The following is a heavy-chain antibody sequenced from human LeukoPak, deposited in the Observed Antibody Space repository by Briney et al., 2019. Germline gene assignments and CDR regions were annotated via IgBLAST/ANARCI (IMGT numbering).Heavy chain of an antibody. V-gene: IGHV3-48*01. J-gene: IGHJ4*02. CDR3: VRELAY. CDR1: GFTFTTYM. CDR2: ISSDGGAI. Sequence: PGGSLRLSCAASGFTFTTYMMNWIRQTPGKGLEWVSYISSDGGAIYYADSVKGRFTISRDNAQTSLYLQMNNLSAEDTAVYYCVRELAYWGQGALVTVSS.